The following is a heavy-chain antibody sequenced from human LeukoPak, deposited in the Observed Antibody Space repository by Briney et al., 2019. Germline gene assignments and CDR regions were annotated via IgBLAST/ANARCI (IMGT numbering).Heavy chain of an antibody. V-gene: IGHV3-7*01. D-gene: IGHD2-21*01. CDR3: VRVLIVGSRSIFEH. CDR2: INRDGSEE. J-gene: IGHJ4*02. Sequence: GGSLRLSCAASGFTFSSHWMSWVRQVPGKGLAWVANINRDGSEEYYVDSVKGRVTISRDNAMNSLYLQMNSLRADDTAVYYCVRVLIVGSRSIFEHCGQGTLVTVSS. CDR1: GFTFSSHW.